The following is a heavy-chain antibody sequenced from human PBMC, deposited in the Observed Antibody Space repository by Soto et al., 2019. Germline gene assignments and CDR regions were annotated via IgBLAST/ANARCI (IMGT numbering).Heavy chain of an antibody. Sequence: QITLKESGPTLVKPTQTLTLTCTFSGFSLSTTGEGVGWIRQPPGKALEWLALIYWDDDKRYSPSLKSRLTITKDTSKNQVVLTMANLAPVDTATYYCVQSRCGGDCLHSYSSHSYYGLDVWGQGTTVTVSS. CDR1: GFSLSTTGEG. J-gene: IGHJ6*02. CDR3: VQSRCGGDCLHSYSSHSYYGLDV. D-gene: IGHD2-21*02. V-gene: IGHV2-5*02. CDR2: IYWDDDK.